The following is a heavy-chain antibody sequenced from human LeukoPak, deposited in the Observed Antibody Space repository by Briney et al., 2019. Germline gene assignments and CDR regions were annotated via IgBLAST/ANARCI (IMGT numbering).Heavy chain of an antibody. V-gene: IGHV1-46*01. CDR2: INPSGGST. CDR1: GYTFTSYY. CDR3: ARGCGGDCYSVVFDY. D-gene: IGHD2-21*02. Sequence: ASVTVSFKASGYTFTSYYMHWVRQAPGQGREWMGIINPSGGSTSYAQKFQGRVTMTRDTSRSTVYMELSSLRSEDTAVYYCARGCGGDCYSVVFDYWGQGTLVTVSS. J-gene: IGHJ4*02.